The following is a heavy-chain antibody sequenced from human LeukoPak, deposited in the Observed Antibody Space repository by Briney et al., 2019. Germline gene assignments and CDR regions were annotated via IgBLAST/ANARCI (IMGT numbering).Heavy chain of an antibody. J-gene: IGHJ6*03. CDR2: IYYSGST. V-gene: IGHV4-59*01. CDR1: SGSISSYY. D-gene: IGHD4-17*01. Sequence: SETLSLTCTVSSGSISSYYWSWIRQPPGKGLEWIGYIYYSGSTNYNPSLKSRVTISVDTSKNQFSLKLSSVTAADTAVYYCARVTVTTPIYYYYYMDVWGKGTTVTVSS. CDR3: ARVTVTTPIYYYYYMDV.